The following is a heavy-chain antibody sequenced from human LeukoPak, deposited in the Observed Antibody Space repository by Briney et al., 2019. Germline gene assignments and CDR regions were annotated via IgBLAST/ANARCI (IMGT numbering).Heavy chain of an antibody. Sequence: GGSLRLSCAASGFRFSRYWMHWVRQAPGKGLVWVSRINPDGSSTTYADSVKGRFTISRDNARDTLYLQMNSLRVEDTAVYYCAELGITMIGGVWGKGTTVTVSS. D-gene: IGHD3-10*02. CDR1: GFRFSRYW. CDR3: AELGITMIGGV. V-gene: IGHV3-74*01. CDR2: INPDGSST. J-gene: IGHJ6*04.